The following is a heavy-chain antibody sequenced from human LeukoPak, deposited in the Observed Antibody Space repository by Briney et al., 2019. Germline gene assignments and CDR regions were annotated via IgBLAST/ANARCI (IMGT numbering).Heavy chain of an antibody. Sequence: SETLSLTCTVSGDSISSYYWSWIRQPPGKGLEWIGYIYYSGSTNYNPSLKSRVTISVDTSKNHFSLRLSSVTAADTAVYYCARIYSGNYRGGFDYWGQGTLVTVSS. CDR3: ARIYSGNYRGGFDY. J-gene: IGHJ4*02. V-gene: IGHV4-59*01. CDR1: GDSISSYY. CDR2: IYYSGST. D-gene: IGHD1-26*01.